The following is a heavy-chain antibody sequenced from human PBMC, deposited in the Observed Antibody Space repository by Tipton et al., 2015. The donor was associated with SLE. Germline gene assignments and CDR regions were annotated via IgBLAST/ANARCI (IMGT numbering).Heavy chain of an antibody. V-gene: IGHV4-59*08. CDR3: ARQGTGFGSGRDDY. Sequence: TLSLTCTVSGFSFSSYYWSWIRQPPGKGLEWIGYVYYSGSTNYNPSLRGRVTASVDTSKNQFSLSLYSVTVDDTAVYYCARQGTGFGSGRDDYWGQGILVTVSS. CDR1: GFSFSSYY. J-gene: IGHJ4*02. D-gene: IGHD1-14*01. CDR2: VYYSGST.